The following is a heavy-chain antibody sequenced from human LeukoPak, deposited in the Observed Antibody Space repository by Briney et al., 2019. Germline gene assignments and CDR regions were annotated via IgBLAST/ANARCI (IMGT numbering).Heavy chain of an antibody. J-gene: IGHJ4*02. D-gene: IGHD2-8*01. V-gene: IGHV1-46*01. CDR2: INPSGGST. CDR3: ARGGPIVLVVYASPIDY. CDR1: GYTFTSYY. Sequence: ASVKVSCKASGYTFTSYYMHWVRQAPGQGLEWMGIINPSGGSTSYAQKFQGRVTMTRDTSTSTVYMELSSLRSEDTAVYYCARGGPIVLVVYASPIDYWGQGTLVTVSS.